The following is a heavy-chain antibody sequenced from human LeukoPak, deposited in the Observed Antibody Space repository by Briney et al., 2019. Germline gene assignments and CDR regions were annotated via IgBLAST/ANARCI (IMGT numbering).Heavy chain of an antibody. CDR1: GFTFSSYS. V-gene: IGHV3-21*01. CDR3: ARAGELLLAPNWYFDL. CDR2: ISSSSSYI. D-gene: IGHD2-15*01. Sequence: PGGSLRLSCAASGFTFSSYSMNWVRQAPGKGLEWVSSISSSSSYIYYADSVKGRFTISRDNAKNSLYLQMNSLRAEDTAVYYCARAGELLLAPNWYFDLWGRGTLVTVSS. J-gene: IGHJ2*01.